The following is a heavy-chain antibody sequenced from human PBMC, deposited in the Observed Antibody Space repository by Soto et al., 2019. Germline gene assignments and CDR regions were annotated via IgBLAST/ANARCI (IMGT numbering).Heavy chain of an antibody. D-gene: IGHD1-1*01. J-gene: IGHJ5*02. V-gene: IGHV4-59*08. CDR1: GGSITNNY. CDR3: ARRQNWNNLFDT. Sequence: ETLSLTCTVSGGSITNNYWSWIRQSPGKGLEWIGCSYYSGSTSYNPSLRSRVTISIDTSKTQFSLRLRSVTAADTAVYYCARRQNWNNLFDTWGQGTLVTVSS. CDR2: SYYSGST.